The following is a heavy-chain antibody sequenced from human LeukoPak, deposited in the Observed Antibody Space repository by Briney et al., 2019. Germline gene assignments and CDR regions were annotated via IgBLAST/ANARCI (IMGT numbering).Heavy chain of an antibody. J-gene: IGHJ4*02. V-gene: IGHV1-18*01. CDR2: ISAYNGNT. D-gene: IGHD6-13*01. CDR1: GYTFTSYG. Sequence: GASVKVSCKASGYTFTSYGISWVRQAPGQGLEWMGWISAYNGNTNYAQKLQGRVTMTTDTSTRTAYMELRSLRYDDTAVYYCARVFSSSWYLEAIDYWGQGTLVTVSS. CDR3: ARVFSSSWYLEAIDY.